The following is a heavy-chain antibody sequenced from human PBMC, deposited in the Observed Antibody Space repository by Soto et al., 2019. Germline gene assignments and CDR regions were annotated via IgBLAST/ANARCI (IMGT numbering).Heavy chain of an antibody. J-gene: IGHJ6*02. V-gene: IGHV1-18*04. D-gene: IGHD1-20*01. Sequence: ASVKVSCKASGYTFTGYYMHWVRQAPGQGLEWMGWISAYNGNTNYAQKLQGRVTMTTDTSTSTAYMELRSLRSDDTAVYYCARDHLITTAYYYYGMDVWGQGTTVTVSS. CDR3: ARDHLITTAYYYYGMDV. CDR1: GYTFTGYY. CDR2: ISAYNGNT.